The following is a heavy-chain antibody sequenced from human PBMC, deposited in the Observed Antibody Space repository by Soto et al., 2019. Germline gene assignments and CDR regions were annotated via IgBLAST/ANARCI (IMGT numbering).Heavy chain of an antibody. D-gene: IGHD4-17*01. CDR1: GYTFTSYY. CDR3: ATLPNYGGNSPGN. V-gene: IGHV1-46*01. J-gene: IGHJ4*02. Sequence: QVQLVQSGAEVKKPGASVKVSCKASGYTFTSYYMHWVRQAPAQGLEWMGIIHPRGGSTSYAQKFQGTVTMTRDTSTSTVYMELSSLRSEDTAVYYCATLPNYGGNSPGNWGQGTLVTVSS. CDR2: IHPRGGST.